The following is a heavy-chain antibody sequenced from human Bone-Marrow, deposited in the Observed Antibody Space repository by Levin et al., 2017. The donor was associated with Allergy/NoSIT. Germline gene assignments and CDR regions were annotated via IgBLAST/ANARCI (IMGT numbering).Heavy chain of an antibody. D-gene: IGHD6-19*01. Sequence: PSETLSLTCAVSGGSISSSIWWSWVRQPPGKGLEWIGEIYHSGSTNYNPSLKSRVTISVDKSKNQFSLNLSSVTAADTAVYYCARKQWLVPNYFDYWGQGTLVTVSS. CDR2: IYHSGST. CDR3: ARKQWLVPNYFDY. CDR1: GGSISSSIW. J-gene: IGHJ4*02. V-gene: IGHV4-4*02.